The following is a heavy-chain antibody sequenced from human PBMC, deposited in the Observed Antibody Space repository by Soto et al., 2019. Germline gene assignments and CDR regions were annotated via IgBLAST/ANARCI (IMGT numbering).Heavy chain of an antibody. CDR3: ARDERSPIFGVVIGMDV. V-gene: IGHV6-1*01. Sequence: SQTLSLTCAISVDSVSSSSAAWNWIRQSPSRGLEWLGRTYYRSKWYNDYAVSVKSRITINPDTSKNQFSLQLNSVTPEDTAVYYCARDERSPIFGVVIGMDVWGQGTTVTVSS. J-gene: IGHJ6*02. CDR1: VDSVSSSSAA. CDR2: TYYRSKWYN. D-gene: IGHD3-3*01.